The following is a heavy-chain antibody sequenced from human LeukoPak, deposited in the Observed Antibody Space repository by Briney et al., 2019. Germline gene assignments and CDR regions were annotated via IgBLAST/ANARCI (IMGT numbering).Heavy chain of an antibody. Sequence: PSETLSLTCTVSGGSISSYYWSWIRQPPGKGLEWIGYIYYSGSTNYNPSLKSRVTISVDTSKNQFSLKLSSVTAADTAVYYCAKQYYYGSGSYYRPDDAFDIWGQGTMVTVSS. CDR1: GGSISSYY. CDR2: IYYSGST. D-gene: IGHD3-10*01. V-gene: IGHV4-59*01. J-gene: IGHJ3*02. CDR3: AKQYYYGSGSYYRPDDAFDI.